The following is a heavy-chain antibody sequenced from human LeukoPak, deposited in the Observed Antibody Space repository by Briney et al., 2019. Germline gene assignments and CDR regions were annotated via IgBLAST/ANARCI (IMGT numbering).Heavy chain of an antibody. J-gene: IGHJ4*02. V-gene: IGHV4-34*01. CDR1: GGSFSGYY. CDR2: INHSGST. Sequence: SETLSLTCAVYGGSFSGYYWSWIRQPPGKGLEWIGEINHSGSTNYNPSLKSRVTISLDTSKNQFSLKLSSVTAADTAVYYCTREPYSSSSGASFDYWGQGTLVTVSS. CDR3: TREPYSSSSGASFDY. D-gene: IGHD6-6*01.